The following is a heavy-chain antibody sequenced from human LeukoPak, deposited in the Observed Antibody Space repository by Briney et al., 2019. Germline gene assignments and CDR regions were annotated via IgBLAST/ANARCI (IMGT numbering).Heavy chain of an antibody. CDR2: ISSSSSYI. D-gene: IGHD3-3*01. V-gene: IGHV3-21*01. Sequence: PGGSLRLSCAASGFTFSSYNMNWVRQAPGKGLEWVSSISSSSSYIYYADSVKGRFTISRDNAKNSLYLQMNSLRAEDTAVYYCARVGVVPRGWFDPWGQGTLVTVSS. CDR3: ARVGVVPRGWFDP. CDR1: GFTFSSYN. J-gene: IGHJ5*02.